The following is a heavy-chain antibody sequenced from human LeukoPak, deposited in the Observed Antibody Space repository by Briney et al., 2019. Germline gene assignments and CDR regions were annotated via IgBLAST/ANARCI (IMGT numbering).Heavy chain of an antibody. Sequence: GGSLRLSCAASAFTVTSSYITWVRQAPGKGLEWVSSIYSAGYTFYSDSVKGRFTISRDNSKNTLYLQMNSLRAEDTAVYYCASLGYCSGGTCRQSWFDPWGQGTLVTVSS. J-gene: IGHJ5*02. CDR3: ASLGYCSGGTCRQSWFDP. CDR2: IYSAGYT. V-gene: IGHV3-53*01. CDR1: AFTVTSSY. D-gene: IGHD2-15*01.